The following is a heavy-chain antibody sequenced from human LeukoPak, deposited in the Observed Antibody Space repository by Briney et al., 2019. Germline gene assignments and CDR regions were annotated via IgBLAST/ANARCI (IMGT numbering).Heavy chain of an antibody. CDR1: GGSISSYY. D-gene: IGHD6-19*01. V-gene: IGHV4-4*07. J-gene: IGHJ4*02. CDR3: ARSPPIGVGSGWYPFDY. CDR2: IYTSGST. Sequence: PSETLSLTCTVSGGSISSYYWSWIRQPAGKGLEWIGRIYTSGSTNYNPSLKSRVTMSVDTSKNQFSLKLSSVTAADTAVYYCARSPPIGVGSGWYPFDYWGQGTLVTVSS.